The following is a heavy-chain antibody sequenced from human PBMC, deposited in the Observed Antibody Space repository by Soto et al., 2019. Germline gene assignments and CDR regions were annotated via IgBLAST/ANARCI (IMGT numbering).Heavy chain of an antibody. CDR1: GGSVRTGSYH. Sequence: ALSLTCSVSGGSVRTGSYHWSWIRQPPGKGLEWIGFIPNNGSPDYNPSLKSRVVVSIDRSKNQFSLKVNSVTAADTAVYFCARIGWGGDSWGQGTLVTVSS. V-gene: IGHV4-61*01. D-gene: IGHD7-27*01. J-gene: IGHJ4*02. CDR2: IPNNGSP. CDR3: ARIGWGGDS.